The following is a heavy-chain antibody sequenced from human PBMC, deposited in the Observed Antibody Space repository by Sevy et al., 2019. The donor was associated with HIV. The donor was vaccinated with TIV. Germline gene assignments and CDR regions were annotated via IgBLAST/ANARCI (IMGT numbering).Heavy chain of an antibody. J-gene: IGHJ4*02. CDR1: GFTFGDYA. CDR3: TRWKGLQSIFDY. Sequence: GGSLRLSCTTSGFTFGDYAMNWVRQAPGKGLEWVAFLKSKADGGTVYHAASVKGRFTISSDDSKSIAYLQMNDLTTEVTGVYDCTRWKGLQSIFDYWGQGALVTVSS. D-gene: IGHD1-1*01. V-gene: IGHV3-49*04. CDR2: LKSKADGGTV.